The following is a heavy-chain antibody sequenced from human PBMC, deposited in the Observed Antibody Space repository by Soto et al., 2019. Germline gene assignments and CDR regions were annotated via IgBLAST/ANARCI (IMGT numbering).Heavy chain of an antibody. V-gene: IGHV3-23*01. Sequence: EVQLLESGGGLVQPGGSLTLSCAASGFTFSTYAMTWVRQAPGKGLDWVSAINTAGTTYYADSVKGRFTISRDNAKNILFLQMNGLRVDDTAVYYCARDWLEDSWGQGTLFTVSS. CDR2: INTAGTT. D-gene: IGHD3-3*01. CDR1: GFTFSTYA. CDR3: ARDWLEDS. J-gene: IGHJ4*02.